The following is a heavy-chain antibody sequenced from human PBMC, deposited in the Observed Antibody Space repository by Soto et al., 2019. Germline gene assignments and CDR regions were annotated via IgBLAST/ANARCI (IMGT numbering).Heavy chain of an antibody. CDR1: GFTFSSYG. CDR2: IWYDGSNK. V-gene: IGHV3-33*06. Sequence: GGSLRLSCAASGFTFSSYGMHWVRQAPGKGLEWVAVIWYDGSNKYYADSVKGRFTISRDNSKNTLYLQMNSLRAEDTAVYYCAKSLVGATFEDDADFDYWGQGTLVTVSS. D-gene: IGHD1-26*01. J-gene: IGHJ4*02. CDR3: AKSLVGATFEDDADFDY.